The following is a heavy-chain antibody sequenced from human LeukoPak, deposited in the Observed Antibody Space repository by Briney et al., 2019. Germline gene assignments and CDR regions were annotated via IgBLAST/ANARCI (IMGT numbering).Heavy chain of an antibody. Sequence: KSGGSLRLSCAASGFTFSSYSMNWVRQAPGKGLEWVSSISSSSSYIYYADSVKGRFTISRDNAKNSLYLQMNSLRAEDTAVYYCAKEPHLYYYDSSGYYYYWGQGTLVTVSS. J-gene: IGHJ4*02. CDR1: GFTFSSYS. CDR3: AKEPHLYYYDSSGYYYY. CDR2: ISSSSSYI. V-gene: IGHV3-21*04. D-gene: IGHD3-22*01.